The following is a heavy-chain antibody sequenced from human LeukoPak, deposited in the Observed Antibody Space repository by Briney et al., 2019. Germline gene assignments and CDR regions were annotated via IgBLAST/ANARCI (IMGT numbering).Heavy chain of an antibody. V-gene: IGHV4-59*01. CDR3: ARAYYDILTGYYKAAFDI. Sequence: PSETLSLTCTVSGGSISSYYWSWIRQPPGKGLEWIGYIYYSGSTNYNPSLKSRVTISVDTSKNQFSLKLSSVTAADTAVYYCARAYYDILTGYYKAAFDIWGQGTMVIVSS. CDR2: IYYSGST. J-gene: IGHJ3*02. D-gene: IGHD3-9*01. CDR1: GGSISSYY.